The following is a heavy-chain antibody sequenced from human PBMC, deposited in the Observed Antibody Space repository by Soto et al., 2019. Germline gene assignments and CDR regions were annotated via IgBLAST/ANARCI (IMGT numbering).Heavy chain of an antibody. Sequence: GGSLILSSAASEFTFRNAWMSWVRQAPGKGLEWVGRIKSKTDGGTTDYAAPVKGRFTISRDDSKNTLYLQMNSLKTEDTAVYYCTTALTGGNWFDPWGQGTLVTVSS. CDR1: EFTFRNAW. CDR2: IKSKTDGGTT. CDR3: TTALTGGNWFDP. D-gene: IGHD4-4*01. V-gene: IGHV3-15*01. J-gene: IGHJ5*02.